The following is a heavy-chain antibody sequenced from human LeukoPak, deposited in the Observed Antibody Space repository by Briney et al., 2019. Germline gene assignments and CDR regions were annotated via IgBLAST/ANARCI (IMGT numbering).Heavy chain of an antibody. CDR2: IYYSGST. V-gene: IGHV4-39*01. CDR1: GGSISSSSYY. Sequence: SETLSLTCTVSGGSISSSSYYWGWIRQPPGKGLEWIGSIYYSGSTYYNPSLKSRVTISVDTSKNQFSLKLSSVTAADTAVYYCARSPLLFRITMVRGVPAQGGFLDYWGQGTLVTVSS. D-gene: IGHD3-10*01. CDR3: ARSPLLFRITMVRGVPAQGGFLDY. J-gene: IGHJ4*02.